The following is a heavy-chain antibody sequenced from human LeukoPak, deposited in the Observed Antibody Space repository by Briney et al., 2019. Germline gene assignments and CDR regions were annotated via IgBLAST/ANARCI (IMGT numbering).Heavy chain of an antibody. V-gene: IGHV3-11*04. CDR3: ARLYSGTYSSFDY. Sequence: GGSLRLSCAASGFTFSDYYMSWIRQAPGKGLEWVSYISNGGSSIYSADSVKGRFTISRDNAKNSLYLQMNSLRAEDTSVYYCARLYSGTYSSFDYWGQGTLVTVSS. D-gene: IGHD1-26*01. J-gene: IGHJ4*02. CDR1: GFTFSDYY. CDR2: ISNGGSSI.